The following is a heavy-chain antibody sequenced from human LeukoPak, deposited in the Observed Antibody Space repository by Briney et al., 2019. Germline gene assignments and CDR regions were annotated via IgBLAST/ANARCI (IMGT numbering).Heavy chain of an antibody. Sequence: ASVKVSCKASGYTFTSYYMHWVRQAPGQGLEWMGIINPSGGSTSYAQKFQGRVTMTRDTSTSTVYMELSSLRSEDTAVYYCARDLTGIAAADRYWYFDLWGRGTLVTVSS. CDR2: INPSGGST. CDR1: GYTFTSYY. D-gene: IGHD6-13*01. V-gene: IGHV1-46*01. CDR3: ARDLTGIAAADRYWYFDL. J-gene: IGHJ2*01.